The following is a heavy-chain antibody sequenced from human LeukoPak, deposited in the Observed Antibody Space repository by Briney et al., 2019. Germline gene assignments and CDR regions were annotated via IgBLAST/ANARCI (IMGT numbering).Heavy chain of an antibody. J-gene: IGHJ3*02. Sequence: PSETLSLTCAVYGGSFSGYYWSWIRQPPGKGLEWIGEINHSGSTNYNPSLKSRVTISVDTSKNQFSLKLSSVTAADTAVYYCARDPQDSSGYYPLGAFDIWGQGTMVTVSS. D-gene: IGHD3-22*01. CDR3: ARDPQDSSGYYPLGAFDI. CDR1: GGSFSGYY. V-gene: IGHV4-34*01. CDR2: INHSGST.